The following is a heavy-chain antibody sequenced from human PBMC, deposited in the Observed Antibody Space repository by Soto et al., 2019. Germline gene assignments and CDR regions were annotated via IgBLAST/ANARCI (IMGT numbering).Heavy chain of an antibody. Sequence: QVQLVQSGAEVKKPGASVKVSCKASGYIFTNYAIDWVRQAPGQRLEWMGRIDAGNGNTKYSQNFQGRVTITRDTSASTAYIELSSLRSEDTAVYYCAKNNGDSSGYYAGDYWGQGTLVTVSS. V-gene: IGHV1-3*01. J-gene: IGHJ4*02. D-gene: IGHD3-22*01. CDR1: GYIFTNYA. CDR2: IDAGNGNT. CDR3: AKNNGDSSGYYAGDY.